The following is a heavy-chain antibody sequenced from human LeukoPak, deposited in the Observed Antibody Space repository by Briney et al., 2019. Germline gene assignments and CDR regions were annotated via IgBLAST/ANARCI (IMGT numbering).Heavy chain of an antibody. CDR2: IWYDGSNK. CDR3: ARKRGFGNYYYYGMDV. Sequence: GGSLRLSCAASGFTFSNYGIHWVRQAPGKGLEWVAVIWYDGSNKYYADSVKGRSTISRDNSKNTLYLQMNSLRAEDTAVYYCARKRGFGNYYYYGMDVWGQGTTVTVSS. D-gene: IGHD3-10*01. CDR1: GFTFSNYG. J-gene: IGHJ6*02. V-gene: IGHV3-33*01.